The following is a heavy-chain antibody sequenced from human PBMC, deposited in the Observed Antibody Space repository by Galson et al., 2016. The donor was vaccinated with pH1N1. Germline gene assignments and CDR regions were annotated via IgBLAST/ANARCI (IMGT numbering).Heavy chain of an antibody. V-gene: IGHV3-23*01. CDR3: AREWGDDSGSQSAGYFHY. Sequence: SLRLSCAASGFIFNRHGMNWVRQAPGKGLEWVSGVSPRGDITYYADSVKGRFIISRDNSKNTIYLQMNSLRVEDSAMYYCAREWGDDSGSQSAGYFHYWGQGALVTVSS. CDR2: VSPRGDIT. D-gene: IGHD3-22*01. J-gene: IGHJ1*01. CDR1: GFIFNRHG.